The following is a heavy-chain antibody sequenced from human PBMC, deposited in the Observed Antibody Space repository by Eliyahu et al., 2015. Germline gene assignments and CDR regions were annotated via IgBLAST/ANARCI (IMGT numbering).Heavy chain of an antibody. V-gene: IGHV3-15*04. J-gene: IGHJ4*02. CDR2: IESESNGGAA. CDR1: GVTLSYTW. D-gene: IGHD1-7*01. CDR3: VGNYLGN. Sequence: EVQLVESGGGLVKPGGSLRLSCAASGVTLSYTWMTWVRQAPGKGVEWVGHIESESNGGAADYTAPVKGRFTISRDDSKNVLYLEMNSLKIEDTAVYYCVGNYLGNWGQGTLVTVSS.